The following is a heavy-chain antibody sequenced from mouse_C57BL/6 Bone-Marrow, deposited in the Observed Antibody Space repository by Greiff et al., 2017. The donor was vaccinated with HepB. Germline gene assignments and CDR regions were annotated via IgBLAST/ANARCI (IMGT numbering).Heavy chain of an antibody. V-gene: IGHV1-69*01. CDR3: AKGRDDSYYDWSFDV. Sequence: QVQLQQPGAELVMPGASVKLSCKASGYTFTSYWMHWVKQRPGQGLEWIGEIDPSDSYTNYNQKFKGKSTLTVDKSSSTAYMQLSSLTSEDSAVYCGAKGRDDSYYDWSFDVWGTGTTVTVSS. CDR2: IDPSDSYT. D-gene: IGHD2-3*01. CDR1: GYTFTSYW. J-gene: IGHJ1*03.